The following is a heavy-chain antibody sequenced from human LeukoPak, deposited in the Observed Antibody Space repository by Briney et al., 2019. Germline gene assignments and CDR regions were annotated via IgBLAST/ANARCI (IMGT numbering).Heavy chain of an antibody. V-gene: IGHV1-24*01. J-gene: IGHJ4*02. Sequence: ASVKVSCKVSGYTLTELSMHWVRQAPGKGLEWMGGFDPEDGETIYAQKFQGRVTMTEDTSTDTAYMELSSLRAEDTAVYYCARAGFRGYGGLLDNWGQGTLVTVSS. D-gene: IGHD5-12*01. CDR3: ARAGFRGYGGLLDN. CDR1: GYTLTELS. CDR2: FDPEDGET.